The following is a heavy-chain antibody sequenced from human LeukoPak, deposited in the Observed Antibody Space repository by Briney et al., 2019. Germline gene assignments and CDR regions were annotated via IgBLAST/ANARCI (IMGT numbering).Heavy chain of an antibody. CDR3: AKEPPYYYDSSGYYGSDY. CDR1: EFTFRNYG. Sequence: PGGSLRLSCAASEFTFRNYGMHWVRQAPGKGLEWVAFIRDDGSNKYYADSVKGRVTISRDNSKNTLYLQMNSLRAEDTAVYYCAKEPPYYYDSSGYYGSDYWGQGTLVTVSS. CDR2: IRDDGSNK. D-gene: IGHD3-22*01. V-gene: IGHV3-30*02. J-gene: IGHJ4*02.